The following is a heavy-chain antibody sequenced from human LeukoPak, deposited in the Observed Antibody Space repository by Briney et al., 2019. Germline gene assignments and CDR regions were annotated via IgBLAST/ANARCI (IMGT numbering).Heavy chain of an antibody. V-gene: IGHV3-30*04. J-gene: IGHJ6*02. Sequence: TGGSLRLSCAASGFTFSSYAMHWVRQAPGKGLEWVAVISYDGSNKYYADSVKGRFTISRDNSKNTLYLQINSQRAEDTAVYYCARVGYYYYGMDVWGQGTTVTVSS. CDR2: ISYDGSNK. CDR3: ARVGYYYYGMDV. D-gene: IGHD3-16*01. CDR1: GFTFSSYA.